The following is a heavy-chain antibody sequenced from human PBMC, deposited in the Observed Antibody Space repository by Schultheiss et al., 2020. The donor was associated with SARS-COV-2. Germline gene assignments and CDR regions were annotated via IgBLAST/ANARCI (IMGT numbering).Heavy chain of an antibody. CDR1: GFTFSNAW. V-gene: IGHV3-15*01. CDR2: IKSQVNGGTT. CDR3: LLGMDV. D-gene: IGHD3-16*01. J-gene: IGHJ6*02. Sequence: GESLKISCAGSGFTFSNAWMNWVRQAPGKGLEWVGRIKSQVNGGTTDYAAPVKGRFTVSRDDSKNTLYLQMNSLKTEDTAVYYCLLGMDVWGQGTTVTVSS.